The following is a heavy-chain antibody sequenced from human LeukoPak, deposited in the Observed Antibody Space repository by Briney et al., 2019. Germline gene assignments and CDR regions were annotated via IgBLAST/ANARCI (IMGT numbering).Heavy chain of an antibody. D-gene: IGHD4-17*01. CDR1: GYTFNIYG. Sequence: GASVKVSCKASGYTFNIYGIIWVRQAPGQGLEWMGWINTNTGNPTYAQGFTGRFVFSLDTSVSTAYLQISSLKAEDTAVYYCARDATVTGFSWFDPWGQGTLVTVSS. J-gene: IGHJ5*02. CDR3: ARDATVTGFSWFDP. V-gene: IGHV7-4-1*02. CDR2: INTNTGNP.